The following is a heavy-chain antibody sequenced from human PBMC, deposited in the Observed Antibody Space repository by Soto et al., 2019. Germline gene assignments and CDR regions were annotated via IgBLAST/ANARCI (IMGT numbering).Heavy chain of an antibody. J-gene: IGHJ4*02. CDR2: ISSSGSYK. D-gene: IGHD4-17*01. V-gene: IGHV3-21*01. CDR3: ARDPYGGKDY. CDR1: GFTFSSYS. Sequence: EVQLVESGGGLVKPGGSLRLSCAASGFTFSSYSMNWVRQAPGKGLEWVSSISSSGSYKYYADSVKGRFTISRENAKKSLYLQMNSLRAEDTAVYYCARDPYGGKDYWGQGTLVTVSS.